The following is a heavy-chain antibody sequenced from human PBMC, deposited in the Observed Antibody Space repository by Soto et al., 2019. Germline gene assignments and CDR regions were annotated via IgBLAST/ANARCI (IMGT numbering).Heavy chain of an antibody. D-gene: IGHD2-2*01. J-gene: IGHJ5*02. CDR1: GGSISSYY. Sequence: SETLSLTCTVSGGSISSYYWSWIRQPPGKGLEWIGYIYYSGSTNYNPSLKSRVTISVDTSKNQFSLKLSSVTAADTAVYYCARELGIVVVPAGLGGWFDPWGQGTLVTVSS. CDR3: ARELGIVVVPAGLGGWFDP. V-gene: IGHV4-59*01. CDR2: IYYSGST.